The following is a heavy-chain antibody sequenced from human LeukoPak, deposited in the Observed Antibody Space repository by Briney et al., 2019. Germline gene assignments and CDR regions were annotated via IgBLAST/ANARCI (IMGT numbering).Heavy chain of an antibody. J-gene: IGHJ3*02. D-gene: IGHD2-15*01. V-gene: IGHV3-74*01. CDR2: INSDGSST. CDR1: GFTFSSYW. CDR3: ARDMPGRFAFDI. Sequence: GGSLRLSCAASGFTFSSYWMHWVRQAPGKWLVWVSRINSDGSSTSYADSVKGRFTISRDNAKNTLYLQMNSLRAEDTAVYYCARDMPGRFAFDIWGQGTMVTVSS.